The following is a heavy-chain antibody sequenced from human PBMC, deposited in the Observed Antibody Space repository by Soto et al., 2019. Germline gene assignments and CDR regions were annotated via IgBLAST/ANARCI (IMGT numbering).Heavy chain of an antibody. D-gene: IGHD5-12*01. CDR1: GFAFSNYV. V-gene: IGHV3-23*01. CDR2: ITAGGDID. CDR3: AKGSSREGYT. Sequence: GGSLRLSCAASGFAFSNYVMTWVRQAPGKGLDWVSSITAGGDIDAYADSVRGRFTISRDNSKDTVSLHMSSLRVEDTAVYYCAKGSSREGYTWGQGTSVTVSS. J-gene: IGHJ5*02.